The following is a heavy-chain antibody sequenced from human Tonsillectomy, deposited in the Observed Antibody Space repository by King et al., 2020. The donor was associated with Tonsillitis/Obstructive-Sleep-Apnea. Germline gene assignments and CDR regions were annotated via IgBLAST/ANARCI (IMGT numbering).Heavy chain of an antibody. V-gene: IGHV4-59*01. CDR2: IYYSGST. CDR3: AREGDGYNAVDY. D-gene: IGHD5-24*01. Sequence: VQLQESGPGLVKPSETLSLTCTVSGGSMSTYFWNWIRQPPGKGLEWIGYIYYSGSTNYNPSLKSRVTISVDTSKTQFSLKLNYVTAADTAVYYCAREGDGYNAVDYWGQGTLVTVSS. CDR1: GGSMSTYF. J-gene: IGHJ4*02.